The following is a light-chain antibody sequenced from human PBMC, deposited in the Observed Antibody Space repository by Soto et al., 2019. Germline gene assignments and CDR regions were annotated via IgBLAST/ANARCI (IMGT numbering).Light chain of an antibody. CDR1: SSDVGGYNY. Sequence: QSALTQPRSVSGSPGQSVTISCTGTSSDVGGYNYVSWYQQHPGKAPKLMIYDVSKRPSGVPDRFSGSKSGNTASLTISGLEAEYEAEYHCCLYAGRPVVFGGGTKLTVL. CDR2: DVS. J-gene: IGLJ2*01. CDR3: CLYAGRPVV. V-gene: IGLV2-11*01.